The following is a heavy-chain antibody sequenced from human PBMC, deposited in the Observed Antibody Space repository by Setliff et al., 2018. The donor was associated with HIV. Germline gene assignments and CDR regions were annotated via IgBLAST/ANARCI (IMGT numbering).Heavy chain of an antibody. CDR1: GFTFSDYW. CDR3: ARGYHYDTSGNFDLPFGY. J-gene: IGHJ4*01. CDR2: INPDGSTT. V-gene: IGHV3-74*01. D-gene: IGHD3-22*01. Sequence: GGSLRLSCAASGFTFSDYWMHWVRQVPGRGLVYVSRINPDGSTTTYADSVKGRFTISRDNAKNTLYLQMNSLRGEDTAVYYCARGYHYDTSGNFDLPFGYWGQGTMVTVSS.